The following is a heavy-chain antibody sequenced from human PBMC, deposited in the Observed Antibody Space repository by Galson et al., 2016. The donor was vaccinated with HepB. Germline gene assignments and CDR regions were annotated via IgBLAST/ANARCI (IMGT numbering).Heavy chain of an antibody. Sequence: SLRLSCAASGFTFYSYAMSWVRQAPGKGLEWVSGISGGGGSTNSADSVKGRFTISRDNYKNTLYLQMNSLRAEDTAIYYCAKGPEQWLVRIYGMGVWGKGTTVTVSS. J-gene: IGHJ6*04. D-gene: IGHD6-19*01. V-gene: IGHV3-23*01. CDR3: AKGPEQWLVRIYGMGV. CDR1: GFTFYSYA. CDR2: ISGGGGST.